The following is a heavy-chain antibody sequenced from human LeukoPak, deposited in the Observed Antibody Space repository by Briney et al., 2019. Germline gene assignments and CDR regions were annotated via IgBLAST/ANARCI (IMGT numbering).Heavy chain of an antibody. CDR2: ISSSSSYI. V-gene: IGHV3-21*01. D-gene: IGHD1-26*01. CDR3: ARSYGSYYFDY. J-gene: IGHJ4*02. Sequence: GGSLRLSSAASGCTFNTYVISLVGQAAGNVLEWVSSISSSSSYIYYADSVKGRFTISRDNAKNSLYLQMNSLRAEDTAVYYCARSYGSYYFDYWGQGTLVTVSS. CDR1: GCTFNTYV.